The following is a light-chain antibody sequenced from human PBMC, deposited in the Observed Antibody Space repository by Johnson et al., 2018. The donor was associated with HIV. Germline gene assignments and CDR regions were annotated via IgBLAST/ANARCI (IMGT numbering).Light chain of an antibody. J-gene: IGLJ1*01. CDR2: RNN. CDR1: SSNIGSNT. Sequence: QPLLTQPPSASGTPGQRVTISCSGSSSNIGSNTVNWYQQLPGTAPKLLIYRNNQRPSGVPDRFSGSKSGTSASLAISGLQAEDEADYYCAAWDDSLNGFYVFGTGTKVTVL. CDR3: AAWDDSLNGFYV. V-gene: IGLV1-44*01.